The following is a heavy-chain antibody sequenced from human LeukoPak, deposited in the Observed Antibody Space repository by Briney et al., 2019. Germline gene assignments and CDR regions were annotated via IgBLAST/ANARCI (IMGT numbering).Heavy chain of an antibody. J-gene: IGHJ4*02. CDR1: GFTFSSYA. Sequence: GRSLRLSCAASGFTFSSYAMHWVRQAPGKGLEWVTVISYDGSNKYYADSVKGRITISRDNSKNTLYMQMSSVRAEDTAVYYCASGSLGYCDSTSCYTQFDYWGQGTLVTVSS. D-gene: IGHD2-2*02. CDR2: ISYDGSNK. CDR3: ASGSLGYCDSTSCYTQFDY. V-gene: IGHV3-30*04.